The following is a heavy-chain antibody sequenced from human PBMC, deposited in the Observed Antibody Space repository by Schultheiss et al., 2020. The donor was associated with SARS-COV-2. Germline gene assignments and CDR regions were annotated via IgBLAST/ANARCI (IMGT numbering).Heavy chain of an antibody. CDR3: ARRGYWYFDL. V-gene: IGHV3-30*03. CDR1: GFTFSSYG. CDR2: ISYDGSNK. D-gene: IGHD3-10*01. Sequence: GGSLRLSCAASGFTFSSYGMHWVRQAPGKGLEWVAVISYDGSNKYYADSVKGRFTISRDNSKNTLYLQMNSLRAEDTAVYYCARRGYWYFDLWGRGTLVTVSS. J-gene: IGHJ2*01.